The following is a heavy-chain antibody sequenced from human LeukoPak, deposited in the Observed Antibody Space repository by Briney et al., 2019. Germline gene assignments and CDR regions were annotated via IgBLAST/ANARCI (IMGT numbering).Heavy chain of an antibody. D-gene: IGHD1-26*01. Sequence: SETLSLTCTVSGDSISSYHLSWVRQPAEKGLEWVGRMYSNGNLNYNPSLKGRVTMSVDTSKNQFSLKLSSVTAADTAVYYCARDRGGGGNYYSDLGGQGTLVTVSS. J-gene: IGHJ5*02. CDR1: GDSISSYH. CDR2: MYSNGNL. V-gene: IGHV4-4*07. CDR3: ARDRGGGGNYYSDL.